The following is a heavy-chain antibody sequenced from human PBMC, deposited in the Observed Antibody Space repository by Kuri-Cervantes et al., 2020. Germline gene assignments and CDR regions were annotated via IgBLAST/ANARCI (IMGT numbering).Heavy chain of an antibody. V-gene: IGHV1-8*02. CDR2: MNPNSGNT. J-gene: IGHJ4*02. Sequence: ASVKVSCKASGYTFTSYGISWVRQAPGQGLEWMGWMNPNSGNTGYAQKFQGRVTMTRNTSISTAYMELSSLRSEDTAVYYCARSQSPHWYYYDSSGYFVFDYWGQGTLVTVSS. CDR3: ARSQSPHWYYYDSSGYFVFDY. D-gene: IGHD3-22*01. CDR1: GYTFTSYG.